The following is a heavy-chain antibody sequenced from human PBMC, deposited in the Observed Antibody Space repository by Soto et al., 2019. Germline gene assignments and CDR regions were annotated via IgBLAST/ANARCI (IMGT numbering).Heavy chain of an antibody. V-gene: IGHV1-18*01. Sequence: QIQLVQFGGEVARPGASVTVSCEASGYIFTTYGLSWVRQTPAHGLEWMGWISADSGYPQYAQFFQGRVTMTRDTARNTGYMTLRDLTSDDTGIYCCARDRPPGSLYGMDAWGQGTAGTVSS. CDR1: GYIFTTYG. CDR2: ISADSGYP. CDR3: ARDRPPGSLYGMDA. J-gene: IGHJ6*02.